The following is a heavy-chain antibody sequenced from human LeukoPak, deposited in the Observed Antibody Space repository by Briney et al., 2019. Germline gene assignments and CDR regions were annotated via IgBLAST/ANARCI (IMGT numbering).Heavy chain of an antibody. V-gene: IGHV3-23*01. CDR2: ISGTGGST. Sequence: PGGSLRLSCAASGFTFSSYWMSWVRQAPGKGLEWVSAISGTGGSTFHADSVKGRFTISRDNSKNTLYLQMNSLRAEDTAVYYCAKEGYSSTWNADFDYWGQGTLVTVSS. J-gene: IGHJ4*02. CDR1: GFTFSSYW. CDR3: AKEGYSSTWNADFDY. D-gene: IGHD6-13*01.